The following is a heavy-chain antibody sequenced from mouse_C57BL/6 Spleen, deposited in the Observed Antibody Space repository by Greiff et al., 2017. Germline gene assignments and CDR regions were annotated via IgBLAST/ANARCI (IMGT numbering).Heavy chain of an antibody. CDR2: INPSNGGT. CDR3: ARSPYDDDWDWYFDV. J-gene: IGHJ1*03. D-gene: IGHD2-4*01. CDR1: GYTFTSYW. V-gene: IGHV1-53*01. Sequence: QVQLQQPGTELVKPGASVKLSCKASGYTFTSYWMHWVKQRPGQGLEWIGNINPSNGGTNYNEKFKSKATLTVDKSSSTAYMQLSSLTSEDSAVYYCARSPYDDDWDWYFDVWGTGTTVTVSS.